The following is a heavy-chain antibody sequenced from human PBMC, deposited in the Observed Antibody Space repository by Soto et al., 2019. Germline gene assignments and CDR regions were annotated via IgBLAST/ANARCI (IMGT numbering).Heavy chain of an antibody. D-gene: IGHD2-15*01. CDR1: GFSLSTSGVG. Sequence: QITLKESGPTLVKPSQTLTLTCTFSGFSLSTSGVGVGWIRQPPGKALEWLALIYWDDDKRYSPSLKSRLTITKDTSKNQVVLTMTNMDPVDTATYYCAHRPSYCSGGSCYSGFDYWGQGTLVTVSS. V-gene: IGHV2-5*02. CDR2: IYWDDDK. CDR3: AHRPSYCSGGSCYSGFDY. J-gene: IGHJ4*02.